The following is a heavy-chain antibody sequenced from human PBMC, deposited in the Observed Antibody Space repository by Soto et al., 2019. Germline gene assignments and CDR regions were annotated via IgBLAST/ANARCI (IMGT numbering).Heavy chain of an antibody. CDR3: ARRQGGAGQKLFWRAYNWFDP. J-gene: IGHJ5*02. V-gene: IGHV2-5*02. D-gene: IGHD3-3*01. Sequence: QITLKESGPTVVKPTQTLTLTCNFSKFSLTTPGVGVGWIRQTPEKALEWLALIFWDDDKRFNPSLKSRLSITTDTSTNQVVLTMTNMGPLDTATYYCARRQGGAGQKLFWRAYNWFDPWGQGTLVTVSS. CDR1: KFSLTTPGVG. CDR2: IFWDDDK.